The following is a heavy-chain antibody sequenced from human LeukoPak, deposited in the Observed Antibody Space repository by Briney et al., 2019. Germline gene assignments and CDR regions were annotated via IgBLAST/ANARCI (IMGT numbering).Heavy chain of an antibody. CDR1: GGSFGGYY. Sequence: SETLSLTCAVYGGSFGGYYWSWIRQPPGKGLEWIGEINHSGSTNYNPSLKSRVTISVDTSKNQFSLKLSSVTAADTAVYYCARQGATRDFDHWGQGTLVTVSS. V-gene: IGHV4-34*01. J-gene: IGHJ4*02. CDR2: INHSGST. D-gene: IGHD1-26*01. CDR3: ARQGATRDFDH.